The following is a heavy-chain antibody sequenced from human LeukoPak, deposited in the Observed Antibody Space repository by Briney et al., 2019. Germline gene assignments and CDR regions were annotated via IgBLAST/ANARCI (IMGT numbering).Heavy chain of an antibody. D-gene: IGHD3-16*01. CDR2: IRDSGAT. CDR3: ARDRAVTQVWVEFDS. CDR1: RFNVSNFY. J-gene: IGHJ5*01. Sequence: PAGSLRLSCAGSRFNVSNFYMNWVRQAPGKGLKWVSLIRDSGATFYADSVKGRFTISRDNSKNTIYLQMNRLRVEDTAVYFCARDRAVTQVWVEFDSWGQGTQVTVSS. V-gene: IGHV3-66*03.